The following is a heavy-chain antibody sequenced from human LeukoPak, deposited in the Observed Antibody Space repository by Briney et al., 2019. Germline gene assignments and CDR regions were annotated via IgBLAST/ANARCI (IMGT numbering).Heavy chain of an antibody. V-gene: IGHV4-34*01. CDR3: ARGEPGSVAFDI. CDR2: INHSGST. J-gene: IGHJ3*02. Sequence: SETLSLTCAVHGGSFSGYYWSWIRQPPGKGLEWIGEINHSGSTNYNPSLKSRVTISVDTSKNQFSLKLSSVTAADTAVYYCARGEPGSVAFDIWGQGTMVTVSS. CDR1: GGSFSGYY. D-gene: IGHD3-10*01.